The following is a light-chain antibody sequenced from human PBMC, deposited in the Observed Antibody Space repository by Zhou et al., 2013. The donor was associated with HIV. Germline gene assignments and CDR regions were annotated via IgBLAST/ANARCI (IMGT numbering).Light chain of an antibody. CDR2: GAS. CDR3: QQYGSF. V-gene: IGKV3-20*01. CDR1: QTVSSNY. Sequence: EIMLTQSPGTLSLSPGERATLSCRASQTVSSNYLVWYQQKPGQAPRLLIYGASSRATGIPDRFSGSGSGTDFTLTISRLEPEDFAVYYCQQYGSFFGPGTKVDIK. J-gene: IGKJ3*01.